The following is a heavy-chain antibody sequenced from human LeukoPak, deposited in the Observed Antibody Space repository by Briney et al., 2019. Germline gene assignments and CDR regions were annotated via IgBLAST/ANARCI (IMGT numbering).Heavy chain of an antibody. Sequence: SQTLSLTCTVSGGSISSGGYYWSWIRQHPGKGLEWIGYIYYGGSTYYNPSLKSRVTISVDTSKNQFSLKLSSVTAADTAVYYCARDDYSNYFDYWGQGTLVTVSS. J-gene: IGHJ4*02. D-gene: IGHD4-11*01. CDR2: IYYGGST. CDR1: GGSISSGGYY. V-gene: IGHV4-31*03. CDR3: ARDDYSNYFDY.